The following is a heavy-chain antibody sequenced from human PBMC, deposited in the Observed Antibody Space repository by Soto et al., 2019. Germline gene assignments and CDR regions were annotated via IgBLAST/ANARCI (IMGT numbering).Heavy chain of an antibody. J-gene: IGHJ4*02. V-gene: IGHV3-33*01. CDR3: ARDPWAADY. Sequence: QVQLVESGGGVVQPGRSLRLSCAASGFTFSSYGMHWVRQAPGKGLEWVAVIWYDGSNKYYADSVKGRFTISRDNSKNTVNLQMNSLRAEDTAVYYCARDPWAADYWGQGTLVTVSS. D-gene: IGHD3-16*01. CDR1: GFTFSSYG. CDR2: IWYDGSNK.